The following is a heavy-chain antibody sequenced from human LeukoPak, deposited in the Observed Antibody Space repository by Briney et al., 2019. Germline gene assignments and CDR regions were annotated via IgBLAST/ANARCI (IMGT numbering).Heavy chain of an antibody. CDR1: GFTFSSYG. J-gene: IGHJ4*02. V-gene: IGHV3-30*18. Sequence: GRSLRLSCAASGFTFSSYGMHWVRQAPGKGLEWVAVISYDGSNKYYADSVEGRFTVSRDNSKNTLYLQMNSLRAEDTAVYYCAKSKAEQGLYWGQGTLVTVSS. CDR2: ISYDGSNK. D-gene: IGHD6-19*01. CDR3: AKSKAEQGLY.